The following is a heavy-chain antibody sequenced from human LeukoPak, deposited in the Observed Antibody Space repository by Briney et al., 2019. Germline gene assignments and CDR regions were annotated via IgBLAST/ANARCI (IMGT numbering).Heavy chain of an antibody. CDR1: GFTFTSSA. CDR2: IIVGSGAT. V-gene: IGHV1-58*01. Sequence: ASVKVSCKASGFTFTSSAVQWVRQARGQRLEWIGWIIVGSGATKCAQDFQERVTITRDLSTSTLYMELRSLTSEDTAVYYCAADLSNPRMGASYLDSWGQGTLVTVSS. J-gene: IGHJ4*02. D-gene: IGHD3-16*01. CDR3: AADLSNPRMGASYLDS.